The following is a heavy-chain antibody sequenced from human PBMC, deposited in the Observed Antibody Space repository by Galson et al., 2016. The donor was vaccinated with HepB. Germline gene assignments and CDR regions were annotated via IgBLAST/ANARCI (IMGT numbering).Heavy chain of an antibody. J-gene: IGHJ4*02. CDR1: GFTFSNYW. CDR2: IKEDGSEQ. D-gene: IGHD3-3*01. V-gene: IGHV3-7*01. Sequence: SLRLSCAASGFTFSNYWISWVRQTPVKGLEWVANIKEDGSEQYYVDSVKGRFTISRDNAKNSLYMQLNSLRAEDTAVNYCATHGYDSWIGYFPYWGQGVLVTVSS. CDR3: ATHGYDSWIGYFPY.